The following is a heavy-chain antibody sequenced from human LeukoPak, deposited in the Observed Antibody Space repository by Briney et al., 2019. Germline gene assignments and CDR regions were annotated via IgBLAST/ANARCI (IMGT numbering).Heavy chain of an antibody. CDR2: IKSKTGGGTT. J-gene: IGHJ4*02. CDR3: ATPTDYPAY. CDR1: GFTFSNAW. Sequence: GGSLRLSCAASGFTFSNAWMSWVRQASGKGLEWVGRIKSKTGGGTTEYAAPVKGRFTISRDDSKSTLYSQMNSLKTEDTAVYYCATPTDYPAYWGQGTLVTVSS. V-gene: IGHV3-15*01. D-gene: IGHD4-11*01.